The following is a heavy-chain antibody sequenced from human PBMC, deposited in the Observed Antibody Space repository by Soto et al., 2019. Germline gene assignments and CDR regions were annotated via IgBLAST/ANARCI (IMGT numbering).Heavy chain of an antibody. CDR3: ARVDYIWGSYRLSAFDI. J-gene: IGHJ3*02. CDR2: INQSGST. CDR1: GGSFSGYY. V-gene: IGHV4-34*01. Sequence: QVQLQQWGAGLLKPSETLSLTCAVYGGSFSGYYWSWIRQPPGKGLEWIGEINQSGSTNYNPSLKSRVTISVDTSKNQFSLKLSSVTAADTAVYYCARVDYIWGSYRLSAFDIWGQGTMVPVSS. D-gene: IGHD3-16*02.